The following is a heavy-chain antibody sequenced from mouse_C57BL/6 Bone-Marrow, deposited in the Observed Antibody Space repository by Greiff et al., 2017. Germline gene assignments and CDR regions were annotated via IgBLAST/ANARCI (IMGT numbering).Heavy chain of an antibody. J-gene: IGHJ2*01. CDR1: GFTFSSYT. V-gene: IGHV5-9*01. CDR2: ISGGGGNT. Sequence: EVQRVESGGGLVKPGGSLKLSCAASGFTFSSYTMSWVRQTPEKRLEWVATISGGGGNTYYPDSVKGRFTISRDNAKNTLYLQMSSLRSEDTALYYCARREYFDYWGQGTTLTVSS. CDR3: ARREYFDY.